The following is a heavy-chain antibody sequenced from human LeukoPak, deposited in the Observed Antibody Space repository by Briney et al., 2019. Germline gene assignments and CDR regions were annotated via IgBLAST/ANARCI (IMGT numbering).Heavy chain of an antibody. Sequence: SVKVSCKASGGTFSSYAISWVRQAPGQGLEWMGGIIPIFGTANYAQKFQSRVTITADESTSTAYMELSSLRSEDTAVYYCARDRISPRTGDNPYYFDYWGQGTLVTVSS. CDR2: IIPIFGTA. CDR3: ARDRISPRTGDNPYYFDY. J-gene: IGHJ4*02. V-gene: IGHV1-69*01. CDR1: GGTFSSYA. D-gene: IGHD7-27*01.